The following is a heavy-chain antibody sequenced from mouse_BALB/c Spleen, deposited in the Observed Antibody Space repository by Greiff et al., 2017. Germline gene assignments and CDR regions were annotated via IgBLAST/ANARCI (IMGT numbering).Heavy chain of an antibody. CDR1: GFTFSSYA. J-gene: IGHJ3*01. CDR2: ISSGGST. D-gene: IGHD2-4*01. CDR3: ARGSTMITTGNPWFAY. V-gene: IGHV5-6-5*01. Sequence: EVQVVESGGGLVKPGGSLKLSCAASGFTFSSYAMSWVRQTPEKRLEWVASISSGGSTYYPDSVKGRFTISRDNARNILYLQMSSLRSEDTAMYYCARGSTMITTGNPWFAYWGQGTLVTVSA.